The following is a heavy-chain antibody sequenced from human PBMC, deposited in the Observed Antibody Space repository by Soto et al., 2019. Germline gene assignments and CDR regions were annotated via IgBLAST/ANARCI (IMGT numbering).Heavy chain of an antibody. Sequence: ASVKVSCKASGYTFTSYGISWVRQAPGQRLEWMGWINAGNGNTKYSQKFQGRVTITRDTSASTAYMELSSLRSEDTAVYYCARTGAVAAPFDYWGQGTLVTVSS. V-gene: IGHV1-3*01. D-gene: IGHD6-19*01. J-gene: IGHJ4*02. CDR1: GYTFTSYG. CDR2: INAGNGNT. CDR3: ARTGAVAAPFDY.